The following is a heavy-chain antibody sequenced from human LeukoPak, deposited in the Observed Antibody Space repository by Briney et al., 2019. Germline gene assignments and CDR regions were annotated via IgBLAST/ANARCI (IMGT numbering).Heavy chain of an antibody. CDR2: ISSSSSYI. CDR3: ARGLPWYSSSGYSRPRADCFDY. CDR1: GFTFSSYS. J-gene: IGHJ4*02. V-gene: IGHV3-21*01. D-gene: IGHD6-13*01. Sequence: GGSLRLSCAASGFTFSSYSMNWVRQAPGKGLEWVSSISSSSSYIYYADSVKGRFTISRDNAKNSLYLQMNSLRAEDTAVYYCARGLPWYSSSGYSRPRADCFDYWGQGTLVTVSS.